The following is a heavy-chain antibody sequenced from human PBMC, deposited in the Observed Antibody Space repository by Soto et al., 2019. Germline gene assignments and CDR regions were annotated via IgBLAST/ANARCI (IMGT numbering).Heavy chain of an antibody. J-gene: IGHJ6*03. CDR1: GGSISSSSYY. CDR3: ARGTYDLEDYYYYYMDV. Sequence: SETLSLTCTVSGGSISSSSYYWGWLRQPPGMGLEWIGSIYYSGSTYYNTSLKSRITISVDTYKNQFSLKLSSVTAADTAVYSCARGTYDLEDYYYYYMDVWVKGTTVTVSS. D-gene: IGHD3-16*01. CDR2: IYYSGST. V-gene: IGHV4-39*07.